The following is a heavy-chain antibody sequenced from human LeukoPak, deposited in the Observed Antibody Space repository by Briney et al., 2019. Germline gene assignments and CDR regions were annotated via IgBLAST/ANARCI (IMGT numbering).Heavy chain of an antibody. J-gene: IGHJ3*01. Sequence: PSETLSLTCTVSGGSISSSSYYWGWIRQPPGKGLEWIGSIYYSGSTYYNPSLKSRVTISVDTSKNQLSLKLSSVTAADTAVYYCARLAASFFVVINWGQGTMVTVSS. CDR3: ARLAASFFVVIN. V-gene: IGHV4-39*01. D-gene: IGHD3-22*01. CDR1: GGSISSSSYY. CDR2: IYYSGST.